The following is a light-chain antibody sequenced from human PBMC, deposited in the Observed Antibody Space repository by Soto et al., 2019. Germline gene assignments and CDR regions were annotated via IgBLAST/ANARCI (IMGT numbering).Light chain of an antibody. CDR3: CSHAGTYIYV. CDR2: DVS. Sequence: QSALTQPGSVSGSPGQSVTISCTGTSSDVGGYNYVSWYQQHPGKAPKLMIYDVSKRPSGVPDRFSGFKSGNTASLTISGLQAEDEADYYCCSHAGTYIYVFGTGTKVTVL. J-gene: IGLJ1*01. V-gene: IGLV2-11*01. CDR1: SSDVGGYNY.